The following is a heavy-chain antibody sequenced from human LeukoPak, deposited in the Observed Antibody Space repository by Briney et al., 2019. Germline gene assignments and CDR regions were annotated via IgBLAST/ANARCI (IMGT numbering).Heavy chain of an antibody. J-gene: IGHJ4*02. CDR3: ATGGAPGGRFEN. V-gene: IGHV3-7*01. CDR1: GFTFDMST. D-gene: IGHD3-16*01. CDR2: MKEDGTEI. Sequence: PGGSLRLSCVACGFTFDMSTMTWVRQAPGKGPEWVAKMKEDGTEIFYAGSVDGRFTISRDNSKNSLYLQMNSLRVEDTAVYYCATGGAPGGRFENWGQGTLVTVSS.